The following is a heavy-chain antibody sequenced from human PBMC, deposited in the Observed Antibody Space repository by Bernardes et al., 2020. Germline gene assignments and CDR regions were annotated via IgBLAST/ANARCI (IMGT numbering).Heavy chain of an antibody. V-gene: IGHV3-74*01. J-gene: IGHJ4*02. D-gene: IGHD5-12*01. CDR3: VRANMASFDY. Sequence: GGSLRLSCAASGFIFSSYWMHWVRQAPGKGLVWVSRINPDGSTTSYADSVKGRFTISRDNAKNTLYLHMNSLRAEDSAVYYCVRANMASFDYWGQGTLLTVSS. CDR1: GFIFSSYW. CDR2: INPDGSTT.